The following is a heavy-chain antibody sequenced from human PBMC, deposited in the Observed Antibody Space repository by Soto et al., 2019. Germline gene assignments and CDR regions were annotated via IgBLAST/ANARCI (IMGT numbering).Heavy chain of an antibody. J-gene: IGHJ5*02. Sequence: SETLSLTCTVSGGSISSSSYYWGWIRQPPGKGLEWIGSIYYSGSTYYNPSLKSRVTISVDTSKNQFSLKLSSVTAADTAVYYCARLLILGGYLTPWGQGALVTVSS. CDR1: GGSISSSSYY. CDR3: ARLLILGGYLTP. D-gene: IGHD5-18*01. V-gene: IGHV4-39*01. CDR2: IYYSGST.